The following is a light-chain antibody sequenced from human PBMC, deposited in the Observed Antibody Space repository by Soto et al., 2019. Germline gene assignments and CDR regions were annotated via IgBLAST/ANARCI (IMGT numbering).Light chain of an antibody. CDR3: QQYANSPIT. J-gene: IGKJ5*01. CDR1: QSLRSS. V-gene: IGKV3D-15*02. Sequence: VMTQSPATLSVSPGERATLSCRASQSLRSSLAWYQQKPGQAPRLLIYGASNRATGIPARFSGSGSGTDFTLTINRLEPEDFAVYYCQQYANSPITFGQGTRLEIK. CDR2: GAS.